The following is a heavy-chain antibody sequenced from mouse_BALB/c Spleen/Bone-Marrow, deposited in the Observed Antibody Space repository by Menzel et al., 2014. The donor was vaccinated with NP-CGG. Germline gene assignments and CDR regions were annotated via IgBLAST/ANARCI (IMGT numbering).Heavy chain of an antibody. CDR3: TTYYGSRFNY. D-gene: IGHD2-9*01. CDR1: GLNIKDTY. Sequence: VQLKESGAELVKPGVSVKLSCTASGLNIKDTYMHWVKSRPEQGLEWIGRIDTANGNIKYDPQFQGKATITADTSSNTAYLQLSSLPSEDTAVYCCTTYYGSRFNYWGQGTLVTVSA. CDR2: IDTANGNI. J-gene: IGHJ3*01. V-gene: IGHV14-3*02.